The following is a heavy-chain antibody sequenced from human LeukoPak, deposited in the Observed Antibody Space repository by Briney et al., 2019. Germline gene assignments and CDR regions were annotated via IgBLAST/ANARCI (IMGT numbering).Heavy chain of an antibody. D-gene: IGHD2/OR15-2a*01. V-gene: IGHV1-2*02. CDR2: INPNSGGT. Sequence: ASVKVSCKASGYIFTGYYMHWVRQAPGQGLEWMGWINPNSGGTNYAQKFQGRVTMTRDTSISTAYMELSRLRSDDTAVYYCARALFPNNWFDPWGQGTLVTVSS. CDR3: ARALFPNNWFDP. J-gene: IGHJ5*02. CDR1: GYIFTGYY.